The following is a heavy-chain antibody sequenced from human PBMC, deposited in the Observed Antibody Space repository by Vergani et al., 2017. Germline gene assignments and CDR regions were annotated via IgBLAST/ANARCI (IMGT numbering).Heavy chain of an antibody. D-gene: IGHD5-12*01. CDR1: GFTFSDHY. V-gene: IGHV3-11*01. Sequence: QVQLVESGGGLVKPGGSLRLSCAASGFTFSDHYMSWVRQAPGKGLEWISYMSSGDSIYYADSVKGRFTVSRDNSKNTLYLQMNNLRAADTAVYYCAKANPRNSGYDYLYYYHAMDVWGQGTTVTVSS. CDR3: AKANPRNSGYDYLYYYHAMDV. J-gene: IGHJ6*02. CDR2: MSSGDSI.